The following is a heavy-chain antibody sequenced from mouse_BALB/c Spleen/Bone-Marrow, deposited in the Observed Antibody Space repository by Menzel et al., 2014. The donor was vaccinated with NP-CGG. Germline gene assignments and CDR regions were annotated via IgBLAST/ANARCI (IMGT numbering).Heavy chain of an antibody. J-gene: IGHJ3*01. V-gene: IGHV2-9*02. CDR3: ARSTIITEGFAY. Sequence: QVQLQQSGPGLVAPSQSLSITCTVSGFSLTSYGVHWVRQPPGKGLEWLGVIWAGGSTNYNSALMSRLSISKDNSKIQVFLKMKSLQTADTAMYYWARSTIITEGFAYWGQGTLVTVSA. CDR2: IWAGGST. CDR1: GFSLTSYG. D-gene: IGHD2-4*01.